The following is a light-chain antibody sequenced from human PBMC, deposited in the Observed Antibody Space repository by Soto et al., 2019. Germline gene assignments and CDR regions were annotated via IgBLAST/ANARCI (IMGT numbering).Light chain of an antibody. J-gene: IGKJ5*01. Sequence: AIQWTQSPSSLSASVGDRFTITCLASQGINSYSAWDQQKPLKFPQLLIYDASSLESWVPQRFSGSGSGTEFTLTISSLQTDDFSTYYCQQYDSSSVTFGPGTRLDIK. CDR3: QQYDSSSVT. V-gene: IGKV1-13*02. CDR1: QGINSY. CDR2: DAS.